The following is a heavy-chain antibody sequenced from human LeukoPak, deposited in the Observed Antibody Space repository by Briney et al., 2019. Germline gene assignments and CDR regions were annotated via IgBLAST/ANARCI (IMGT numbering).Heavy chain of an antibody. V-gene: IGHV4-59*01. CDR3: AGGSGWLDI. CDR1: GGSITSYY. CDR2: VFHTGST. Sequence: SETLSLTCTVPGGSITSYYWSWVRQPPGKGLEWIGYVFHTGSTNYNPSLKSPVTMSLDTSKKQFSLKLSSVTAAGTAVYYCAGGSGWLDIWGQGTMVTVSS. D-gene: IGHD6-19*01. J-gene: IGHJ3*02.